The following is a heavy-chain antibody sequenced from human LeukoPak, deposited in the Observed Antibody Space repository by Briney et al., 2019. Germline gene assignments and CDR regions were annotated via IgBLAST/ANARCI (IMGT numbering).Heavy chain of an antibody. CDR1: GFTFSSYS. Sequence: GGSLRLSCAASGFTFSSYSMNWVRQAPGKGLEWVSSISSSSSYIYYADSVKGRFTISRDNAKNSLYLQMNSLRAEDTAVYYCARVADSSGYDAFDIWGQGTMVTVSS. D-gene: IGHD3-22*01. V-gene: IGHV3-21*01. CDR3: ARVADSSGYDAFDI. J-gene: IGHJ3*02. CDR2: ISSSSSYI.